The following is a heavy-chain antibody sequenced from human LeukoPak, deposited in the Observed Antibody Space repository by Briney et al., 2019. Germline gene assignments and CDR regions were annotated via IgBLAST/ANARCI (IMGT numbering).Heavy chain of an antibody. J-gene: IGHJ3*02. V-gene: IGHV3-21*01. Sequence: GGSLRLSCAASGFTFSSYSMNWVRQAPGKGLEWVSSISSSSSYIYYADSVKGRFTISRDNAKNSLYLQMNSLRAEDTAVYYCARDKACGGDCYHAFDIWGQGTMVTVSS. D-gene: IGHD2-21*02. CDR3: ARDKACGGDCYHAFDI. CDR2: ISSSSSYI. CDR1: GFTFSSYS.